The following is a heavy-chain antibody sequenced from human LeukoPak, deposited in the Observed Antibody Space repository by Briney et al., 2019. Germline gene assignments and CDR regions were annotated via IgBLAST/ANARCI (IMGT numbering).Heavy chain of an antibody. V-gene: IGHV4-34*01. CDR3: AGEGYEEGFDY. D-gene: IGHD5-12*01. J-gene: IGHJ4*02. Sequence: SETLSLTCAVSGGSFSGYYLSWIRQPPGKGLEWIGEINHSGSTNYNPSLKSRVTISVDTSKNQFSLKLISVTAADTAVYYCAGEGYEEGFDYWGQGTLVTVSS. CDR2: INHSGST. CDR1: GGSFSGYY.